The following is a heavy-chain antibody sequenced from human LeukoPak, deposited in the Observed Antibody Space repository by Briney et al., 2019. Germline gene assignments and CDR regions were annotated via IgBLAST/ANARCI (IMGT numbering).Heavy chain of an antibody. CDR2: IHPSSGGT. CDR1: GYTFIGYY. Sequence: GASVKVSCKASGYTFIGYYMHWVQQAPGQGLEWMGRIHPSSGGTNYAQKFQGRVTMTRDTSISTAYMELSRLRSGDTAVYYCARDKQWLVPGTLPQEEYFQHWGQGTLVTVSS. J-gene: IGHJ1*01. D-gene: IGHD6-19*01. CDR3: ARDKQWLVPGTLPQEEYFQH. V-gene: IGHV1-2*06.